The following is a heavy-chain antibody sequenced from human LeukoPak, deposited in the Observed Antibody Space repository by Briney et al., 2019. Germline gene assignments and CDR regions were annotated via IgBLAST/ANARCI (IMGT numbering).Heavy chain of an antibody. CDR1: GGSISSYY. Sequence: SETLSLTCTVSGGSISSYYWSWIRQPPGKGLEWIGYIYYSGSTNYNPSLKSRVTISVDTSKNQFSLKLSSVTAADTAVYYCARRGGYYSRYYYYYMDVWGKGTTVPVSS. CDR3: ARRGGYYSRYYYYYMDV. J-gene: IGHJ6*03. D-gene: IGHD3-22*01. V-gene: IGHV4-59*08. CDR2: IYYSGST.